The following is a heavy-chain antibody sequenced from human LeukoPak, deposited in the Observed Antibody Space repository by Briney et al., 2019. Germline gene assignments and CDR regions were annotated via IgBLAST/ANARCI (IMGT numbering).Heavy chain of an antibody. V-gene: IGHV3-21*01. Sequence: KTGGSLRLSCAASGFTFSSYSMNWVRQAPGKGLEWVSSISSSSSYIYYADSVKGRFTISRDNAKNSLYLQMNSLRAEDTAVYYCARGPGKWLVGHWFDPWGQGTLVTVSS. CDR3: ARGPGKWLVGHWFDP. J-gene: IGHJ5*02. CDR1: GFTFSSYS. D-gene: IGHD6-19*01. CDR2: ISSSSSYI.